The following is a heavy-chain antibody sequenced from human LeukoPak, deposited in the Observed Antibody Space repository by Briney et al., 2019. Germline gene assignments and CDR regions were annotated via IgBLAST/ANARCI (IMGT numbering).Heavy chain of an antibody. J-gene: IGHJ4*02. Sequence: SETLSLTCAVSGYSISSGYYWGWIRQPPGKGLELLGSMYHSGSTYYNPPLNSRVTISVDTSKNQFSLKLISVTAADTAVYYCARHGAFYYGLGSSGFDYWGQGTLVTASS. V-gene: IGHV4-38-2*01. D-gene: IGHD3-10*01. CDR1: GYSISSGYY. CDR3: ARHGAFYYGLGSSGFDY. CDR2: MYHSGST.